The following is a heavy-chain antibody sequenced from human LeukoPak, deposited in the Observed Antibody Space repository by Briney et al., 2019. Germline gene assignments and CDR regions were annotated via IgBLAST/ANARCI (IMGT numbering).Heavy chain of an antibody. CDR3: NLGATPYYYYYMDV. CDR1: GGTFSSYA. CDR2: LIPIFGTA. Sequence: GASVKVSCKASGGTFSSYAISWVRQAPGQGLEWMGGLIPIFGTANYAQKFQGRVTITTDESTSTAYMELSSLRSEDTAVYYCNLGATPYYYYYMDVWGKGTTVTVSS. J-gene: IGHJ6*03. V-gene: IGHV1-69*05. D-gene: IGHD1-26*01.